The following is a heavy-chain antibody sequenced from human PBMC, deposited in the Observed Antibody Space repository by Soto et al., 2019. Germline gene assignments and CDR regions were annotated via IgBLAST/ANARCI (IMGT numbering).Heavy chain of an antibody. V-gene: IGHV4-59*01. CDR3: ATLTAAGTVDY. CDR1: GGSISNYY. J-gene: IGHJ4*02. CDR2: IYHSGST. Sequence: QVQLQESGPGLVKPSETLSLTCTVSGGSISNYYWSWIRQPPGKGLEWIGYIYHSGSTNYNPSLRSRVTISIDTSKNQFFLRLNSVTAADPGVYYCATLTAAGTVDYWGQGILVTVSS. D-gene: IGHD6-13*01.